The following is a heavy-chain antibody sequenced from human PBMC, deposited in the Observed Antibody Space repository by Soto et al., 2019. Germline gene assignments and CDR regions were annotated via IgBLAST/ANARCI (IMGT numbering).Heavy chain of an antibody. D-gene: IGHD6-13*01. V-gene: IGHV5-10-1*01. J-gene: IGHJ5*02. CDR2: IDPSDSYT. CDR1: GYSFTSYW. CDR3: ARRHSSSSSFDP. Sequence: EVQLVQSGAEVKKPGESLRISCKGSGYSFTSYWISWVRQMPGKGLEWMGRIDPSDSYTNYSPSFQGHVTISADKSISTAYLQWSSLKASATAMYYCARRHSSSSSFDPWGQGTLVTVSS.